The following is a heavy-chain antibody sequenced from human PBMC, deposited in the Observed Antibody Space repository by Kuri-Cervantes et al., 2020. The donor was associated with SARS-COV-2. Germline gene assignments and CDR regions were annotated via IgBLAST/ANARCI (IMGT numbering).Heavy chain of an antibody. CDR3: AREGGDGYTTFSAFNY. Sequence: GESLKISCAASGFTFSSYSMNWVRQAPGKGLEWVSSISSSSSYIYYADSVKGRFTISRDNSRNTLYLQMSRLRPEDTAVYYCAREGGDGYTTFSAFNYWGQGTLVTVSS. J-gene: IGHJ4*02. V-gene: IGHV3-21*01. CDR2: ISSSSSYI. D-gene: IGHD2/OR15-2a*01. CDR1: GFTFSSYS.